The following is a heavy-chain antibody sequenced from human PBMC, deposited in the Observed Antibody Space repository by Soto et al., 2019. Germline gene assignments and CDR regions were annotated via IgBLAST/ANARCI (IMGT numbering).Heavy chain of an antibody. V-gene: IGHV4-59*12. J-gene: IGHJ3*02. Sequence: SETLSLTCTVSGASISSSYWSWIRQSPGRGLEGIGYVYYTGSTNYNPSLKSRVTISVDTSKNQFSLTLTSVTAADTAVYYCARGYYDSRGQSNTFDIWGQGTTVTVSS. CDR2: VYYTGST. D-gene: IGHD3-22*01. CDR1: GASISSSY. CDR3: ARGYYDSRGQSNTFDI.